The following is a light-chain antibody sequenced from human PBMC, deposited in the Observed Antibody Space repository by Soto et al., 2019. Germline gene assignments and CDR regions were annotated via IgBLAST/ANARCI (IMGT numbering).Light chain of an antibody. CDR1: QNVSNN. CDR3: QHYDVWPLT. Sequence: DIVMTQSPATLSLSPGDSATLSCRTSQNVSNNLAWYQQKPGQAPRLLIYGASTKATDTPARFSGSGSGTEFTLTISGLQSADFAVYYCQHYDVWPLTFGQGTKVDIK. J-gene: IGKJ1*01. CDR2: GAS. V-gene: IGKV3-15*01.